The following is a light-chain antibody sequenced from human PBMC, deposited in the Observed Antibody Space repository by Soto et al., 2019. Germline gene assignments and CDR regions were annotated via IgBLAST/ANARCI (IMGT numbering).Light chain of an antibody. J-gene: IGLJ1*01. CDR1: SSDVGGFNY. Sequence: SALTQPRSVSGSPGQSVTISCTGISSDVGGFNYVSWYQQHPGKAPKLMIYDVSKRPSGVPDRFSGSKSGNTASLTISGLQAEDEADYYCCSYAGSYTYVFGTGTKLTVL. V-gene: IGLV2-11*01. CDR3: CSYAGSYTYV. CDR2: DVS.